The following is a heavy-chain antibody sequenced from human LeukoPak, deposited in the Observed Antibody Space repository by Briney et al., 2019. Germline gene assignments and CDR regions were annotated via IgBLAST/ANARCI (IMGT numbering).Heavy chain of an antibody. V-gene: IGHV3-23*01. Sequence: PGGSLRLSCAASGFTFSSYAMSWVRQAPGKGLEWVSAISGSGGSTYYADSVKGRFTISRDNSKNTLYLQMNSLRAEDTAVYYCARGIGNWNYGGFDPWGQGTLVTVSS. CDR1: GFTFSSYA. CDR2: ISGSGGST. CDR3: ARGIGNWNYGGFDP. J-gene: IGHJ5*02. D-gene: IGHD1-7*01.